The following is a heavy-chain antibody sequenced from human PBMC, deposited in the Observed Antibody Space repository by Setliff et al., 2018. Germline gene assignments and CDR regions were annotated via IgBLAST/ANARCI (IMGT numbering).Heavy chain of an antibody. J-gene: IGHJ3*02. Sequence: SVKVSCKASGGTFSSYTISWVRQAPGQGLEWMGRIIPILGIANYAQKFQGRVTITADKSTSTAYMELSSLRSEDTAVYYCARALVVAAAFDIWGQGTMVTVSS. CDR1: GGTFSSYT. D-gene: IGHD2-15*01. CDR2: IIPILGIA. V-gene: IGHV1-69*02. CDR3: ARALVVAAAFDI.